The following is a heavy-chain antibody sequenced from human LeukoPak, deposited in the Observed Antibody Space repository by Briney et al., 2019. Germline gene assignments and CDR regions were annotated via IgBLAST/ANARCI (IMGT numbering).Heavy chain of an antibody. CDR2: IKQDGREK. J-gene: IGHJ4*02. V-gene: IGHV3-7*02. CDR1: GFTFSRYW. Sequence: PGGSLRLSCAASGFTFSRYWMTWVRQAPGKGLEWVANIKQDGREKYYVDSVKGRFTISRDNAKNSLYLQMNSLRAEDTAVYYCASLGPTLYTSGYPGLHYWGQGTLVTVSS. D-gene: IGHD3-22*01. CDR3: ASLGPTLYTSGYPGLHY.